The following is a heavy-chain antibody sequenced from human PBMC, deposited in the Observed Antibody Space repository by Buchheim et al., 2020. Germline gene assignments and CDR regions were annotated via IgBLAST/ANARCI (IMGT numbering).Heavy chain of an antibody. Sequence: EVQLLESGGGLVQPGGSLRLSCAASGFTFSSYAMSWVRQAPGKGLEWVSTISGSGDNTYYADSVKGRFTISRDNSNNTLYLQMNSLTAEDTAVYYCATRGAYSYGYHWGQGTL. CDR3: ATRGAYSYGYH. J-gene: IGHJ5*02. CDR1: GFTFSSYA. CDR2: ISGSGDNT. D-gene: IGHD5-18*01. V-gene: IGHV3-23*01.